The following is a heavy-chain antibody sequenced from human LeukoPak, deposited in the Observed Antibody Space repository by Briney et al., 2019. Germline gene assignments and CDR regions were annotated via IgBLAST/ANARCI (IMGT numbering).Heavy chain of an antibody. V-gene: IGHV1-46*01. J-gene: IGHJ4*02. D-gene: IGHD3-22*01. CDR3: ARGDYDDRSGYQHSTRNDY. CDR1: GYTFTSYY. Sequence: GASVKVSCKASGYTFTSYYMHWVRQAPGQGLEWMGIINPSGGSTNYAQKFQGRVTMTRDTSTSTVYMELSSLRSEDTAVYYCARGDYDDRSGYQHSTRNDYWGQGTLVTVSS. CDR2: INPSGGST.